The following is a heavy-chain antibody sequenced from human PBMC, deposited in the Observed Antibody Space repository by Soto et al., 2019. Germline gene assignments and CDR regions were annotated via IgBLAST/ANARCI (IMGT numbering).Heavy chain of an antibody. Sequence: GGSLRLSCAASGFTFSSYGMHWVRQAPGKGLEWVAVIWYDGSNKYYADSVKGRFTISRDNSKNTLYLQMNSLRAEDTAVYYCAAGGPNDAFDIWGQGTMVTVSS. CDR2: IWYDGSNK. J-gene: IGHJ3*02. V-gene: IGHV3-33*01. CDR3: AAGGPNDAFDI. CDR1: GFTFSSYG. D-gene: IGHD1-26*01.